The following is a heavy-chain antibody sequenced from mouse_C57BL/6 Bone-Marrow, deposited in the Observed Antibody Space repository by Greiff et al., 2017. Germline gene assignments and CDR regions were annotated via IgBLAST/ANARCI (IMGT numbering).Heavy chain of an antibody. CDR3: ARSANFYWYCDV. CDR1: GYTFTSYW. V-gene: IGHV1-69*01. CDR2: IDPSDSYT. J-gene: IGHJ1*03. Sequence: VQLQQPGAELVMPGASVKLSCKASGYTFTSYWMHWVKQRPGQGLEWIGEIDPSDSYTNYNQKFQGKSTLTVDKSSSTAYMQLSSLTSEDSAVNYCARSANFYWYCDVWGTGTTVTVSS. D-gene: IGHD1-2*01.